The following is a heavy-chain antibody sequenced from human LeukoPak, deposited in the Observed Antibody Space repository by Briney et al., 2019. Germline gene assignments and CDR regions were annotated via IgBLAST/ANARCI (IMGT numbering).Heavy chain of an antibody. J-gene: IGHJ6*03. CDR1: GGSISSYY. Sequence: PSETLSLTCTVSGGSISSYYWSWIRQPPGKGLEWIGYIYYSGSTNYNPSLKSRVTISVDTSKNQFSLKLSSVTAADTAVYYCARDRGSPDSYYYYMDVWGKGTTVTVSS. D-gene: IGHD3-10*01. V-gene: IGHV4-59*01. CDR2: IYYSGST. CDR3: ARDRGSPDSYYYYMDV.